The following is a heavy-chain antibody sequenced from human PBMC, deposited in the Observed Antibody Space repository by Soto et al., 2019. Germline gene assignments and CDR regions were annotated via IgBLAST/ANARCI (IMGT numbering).Heavy chain of an antibody. CDR2: ISGSGGST. CDR3: AKDKAAMVAIDY. CDR1: GFTFSSYA. D-gene: IGHD5-18*01. Sequence: GGSLRLSCAASGFTFSSYAMSWVRQAPGKGLEWVSAISGSGGSTYYTDSVKGRFTISRDNSKNTLYLQMNSLRAEDTAVYYCAKDKAAMVAIDYWGQGTLVTVSS. V-gene: IGHV3-23*01. J-gene: IGHJ4*02.